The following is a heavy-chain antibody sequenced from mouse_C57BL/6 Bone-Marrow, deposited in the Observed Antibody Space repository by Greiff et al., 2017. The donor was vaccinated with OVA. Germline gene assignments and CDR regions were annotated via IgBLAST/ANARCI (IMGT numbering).Heavy chain of an antibody. CDR3: ARSPGWWYYFDY. Sequence: VQLQQPGAELVKPGASVKLSCKASGYTFTSSWMHWVKQRPGQGLEWIGMIHPNSGSTNYNEKFKSKATLTVDKSSSTAYMQLSSLTSEDSAVYDCARSPGWWYYFDYWGQGTTLTVSS. CDR1: GYTFTSSW. CDR2: IHPNSGST. V-gene: IGHV1-64*01. D-gene: IGHD1-1*02. J-gene: IGHJ2*01.